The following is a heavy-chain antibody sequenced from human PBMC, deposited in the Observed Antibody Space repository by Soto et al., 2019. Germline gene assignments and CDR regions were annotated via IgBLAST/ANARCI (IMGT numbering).Heavy chain of an antibody. D-gene: IGHD3-16*02. CDR1: GFTFSSFA. CDR2: ISGSSGHT. J-gene: IGHJ4*02. V-gene: IGHV3-23*01. Sequence: EVQLLESGGGLVQPGGSLRLSCAASGFTFSSFAMNWVRQAPGKGLAWVSAISGSSGHTYYADSVKGRFIISRDNSKNTLYLQMDSLSADDTAVYYCARGPSEYIWGSYLRYCDSWGQGSLVTGSS. CDR3: ARGPSEYIWGSYLRYCDS.